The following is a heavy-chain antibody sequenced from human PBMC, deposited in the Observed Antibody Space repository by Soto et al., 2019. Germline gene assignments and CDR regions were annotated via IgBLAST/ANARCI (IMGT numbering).Heavy chain of an antibody. D-gene: IGHD7-27*01. CDR1: GFIFSDYD. Sequence: QVQLVESGGGVVQPGTSLRLSCAASGFIFSDYDMYWVRQAPGRGLEWVAVISFDGRRKYYGDSVKGRFTISRDNSRNTEYLQMSSLRVEDTAVYYCGKDKAKEAQVNWGAESWGQGTLVTVSS. CDR3: GKDKAKEAQVNWGAES. V-gene: IGHV3-30*18. CDR2: ISFDGRRK. J-gene: IGHJ1*01.